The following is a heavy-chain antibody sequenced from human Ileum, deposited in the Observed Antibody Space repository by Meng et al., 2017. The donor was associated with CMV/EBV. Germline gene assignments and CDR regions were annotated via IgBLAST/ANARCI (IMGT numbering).Heavy chain of an antibody. J-gene: IGHJ4*02. CDR3: ARDSMKGGGFDQ. V-gene: IGHV3-72*01. CDR1: GFTFGDHN. D-gene: IGHD3-10*01. Sequence: SGFTFGDHNLDWFRLNPGRGLEGCGRISKRLNDFPKQYAAYVKGRFTISRDDSQSSLYLQMNNLRSEDTAVYFCARDSMKGGGFDQWGQGTLVTVSS. CDR2: ISKRLNDFPK.